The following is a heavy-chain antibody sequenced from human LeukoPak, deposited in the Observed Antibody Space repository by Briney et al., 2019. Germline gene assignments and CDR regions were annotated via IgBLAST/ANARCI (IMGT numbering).Heavy chain of an antibody. CDR3: ATRYSSGWYGSNYYNYGMDV. V-gene: IGHV1-8*01. D-gene: IGHD6-19*01. Sequence: ASVKVSCKASGYTFTSYDINWVRQATGQGLEWMGWMNPNSGNTGYAQKFQGRVTMTRNTSISTAYMELSSLRSEDTAVYYCATRYSSGWYGSNYYNYGMDVWGQGTTVTVSS. CDR1: GYTFTSYD. J-gene: IGHJ6*02. CDR2: MNPNSGNT.